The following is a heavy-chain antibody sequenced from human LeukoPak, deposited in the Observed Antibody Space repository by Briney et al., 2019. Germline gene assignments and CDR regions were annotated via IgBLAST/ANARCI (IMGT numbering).Heavy chain of an antibody. D-gene: IGHD3-9*01. CDR2: ISSSSSYI. CDR3: ARGHLDYDILTGYSY. CDR1: GFTFSSYS. Sequence: GGSLRLSCAASGFTFSSYSMNWVRQAPGKGLEWVSSISSSSSYIYYADSVKGRFTISRDNAKNSLYLQMNSLKAEDTAVYYCARGHLDYDILTGYSYWGQGTLVTVSS. V-gene: IGHV3-21*01. J-gene: IGHJ4*02.